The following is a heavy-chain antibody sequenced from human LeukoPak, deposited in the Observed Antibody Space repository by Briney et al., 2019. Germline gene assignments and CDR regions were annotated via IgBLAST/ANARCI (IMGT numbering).Heavy chain of an antibody. Sequence: SVKVSCKASGGTFSSYAISWVRQAPGQGLEWMGRIIRILGIANYAQKFQGRVTITADKSTSTAYMELSSLRSEDTAVYYCAIHAIAAAGTGAFDIWGQGTMVTVSS. CDR2: IIRILGIA. D-gene: IGHD6-13*01. CDR1: GGTFSSYA. V-gene: IGHV1-69*04. CDR3: AIHAIAAAGTGAFDI. J-gene: IGHJ3*02.